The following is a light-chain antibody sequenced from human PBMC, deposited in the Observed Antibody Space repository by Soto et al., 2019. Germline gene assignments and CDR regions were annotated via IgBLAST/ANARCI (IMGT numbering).Light chain of an antibody. V-gene: IGLV2-11*01. Sequence: QSALTQPRSVSGSPGQSVTISCTGTSSDVGDYNYVSWYQQHPGNAPKLMIYDVSKWPSGVPDRFSGSKSGNTASLTISGLQAEDEADYYCCSYAGSYTYVFGTGTKVTVL. CDR2: DVS. J-gene: IGLJ1*01. CDR1: SSDVGDYNY. CDR3: CSYAGSYTYV.